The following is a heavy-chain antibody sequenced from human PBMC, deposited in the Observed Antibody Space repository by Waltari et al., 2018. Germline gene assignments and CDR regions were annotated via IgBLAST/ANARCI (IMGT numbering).Heavy chain of an antibody. V-gene: IGHV3-73*01. Sequence: EVQLVESGGGFVPPGGSLKLSCAASGFPFSGSALHWVRPASGKGLEWVGRIRSKANSYATAYAASVKGRFTISRDDSKNTAYMQMNSLKTEDTAVYYCTRYSNIGGYYFDYWGQGTLVTVSS. J-gene: IGHJ4*02. CDR2: IRSKANSYAT. D-gene: IGHD2-21*01. CDR1: GFPFSGSA. CDR3: TRYSNIGGYYFDY.